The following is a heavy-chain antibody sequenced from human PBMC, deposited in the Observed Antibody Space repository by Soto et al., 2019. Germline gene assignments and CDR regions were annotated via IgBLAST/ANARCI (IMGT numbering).Heavy chain of an antibody. CDR1: GFTFSDYG. J-gene: IGHJ4*02. V-gene: IGHV3-23*01. CDR3: AKGTYYYGSAPYYFDY. Sequence: GGSLRLSCAASGFTFSDYGMSWVRLAPGKGLEWVSGFTGLGGSTYYADSVRGRFNISRDNSKNTLYLQMNSLRAEDTAVYYCAKGTYYYGSAPYYFDYWGQGTLVTVSS. CDR2: FTGLGGST. D-gene: IGHD3-10*01.